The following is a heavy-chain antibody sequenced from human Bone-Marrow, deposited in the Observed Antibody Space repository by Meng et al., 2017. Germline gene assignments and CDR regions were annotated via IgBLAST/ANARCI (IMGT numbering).Heavy chain of an antibody. CDR1: GGSFSGYY. D-gene: IGHD2-2*01. J-gene: IGHJ4*02. V-gene: IGHV4-34*01. CDR3: ARVACTSTSCSRDWGFFDY. Sequence: SETLSLTCAVYGGSFSGYYWSWIRQPPGKGLEWIGEINHSGSTNYNPSLKSRVTISVDTSKNQFSLKLNSVTAADTAVYYCARVACTSTSCSRDWGFFDYWGQGTLVTVSS. CDR2: INHSGST.